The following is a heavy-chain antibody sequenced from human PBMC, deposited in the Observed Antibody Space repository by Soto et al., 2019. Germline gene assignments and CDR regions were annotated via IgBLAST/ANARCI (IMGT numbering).Heavy chain of an antibody. D-gene: IGHD6-19*01. CDR2: SIPLFGTA. CDR3: ARPKCTYSRGYYYFDF. CDR1: GGPFSTYA. J-gene: IGHJ4*02. Sequence: QVQLDQSGGEVKQPGSSVRVSCKTSGGPFSTYAINWVRQAPGQGLEWMGASIPLFGTADYSQKFQARVTITAYESTSTADMEPSSLRFDDTAVYFCARPKCTYSRGYYYFDFWGQGTLVTVSS. V-gene: IGHV1-69*01.